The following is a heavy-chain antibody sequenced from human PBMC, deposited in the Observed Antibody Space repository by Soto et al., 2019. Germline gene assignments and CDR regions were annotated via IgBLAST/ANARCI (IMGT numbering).Heavy chain of an antibody. D-gene: IGHD6-13*01. V-gene: IGHV3-21*02. CDR1: GFTFRSFT. CDR2: ISSNSAYI. Sequence: VQLVESGGGLVKPGGPLRLSCAASGFTFRSFTMNWVRQAPGKGLEWVSTISSNSAYIYYTDALRGRFTISRDNAKNSLHLQMNSLRAEDTAVYYCTRDASRDSSARGWFDPWGPGTLVTVSS. CDR3: TRDASRDSSARGWFDP. J-gene: IGHJ5*02.